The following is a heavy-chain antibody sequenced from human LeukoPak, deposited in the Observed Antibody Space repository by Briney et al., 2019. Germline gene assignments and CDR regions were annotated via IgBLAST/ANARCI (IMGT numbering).Heavy chain of an antibody. J-gene: IGHJ4*02. CDR3: ARTRTTVVELFDY. Sequence: PSQTLSLTCTFSGFSLSTSGMCVSWIRQPPGKALEWLARIDWDDDKYYSTSLKTRLTVSKDTSKNQVVLTMTNMDPVDTATYYCARTRTTVVELFDYWGQGTLVTVSS. D-gene: IGHD4-23*01. V-gene: IGHV2-70*11. CDR2: IDWDDDK. CDR1: GFSLSTSGMC.